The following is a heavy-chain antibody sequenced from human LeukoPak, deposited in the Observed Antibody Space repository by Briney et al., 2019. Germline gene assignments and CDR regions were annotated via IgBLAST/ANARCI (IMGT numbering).Heavy chain of an antibody. CDR3: ARGGGSFDS. J-gene: IGHJ4*02. D-gene: IGHD3-10*01. CDR1: GGSISSHY. V-gene: IGHV4-59*11. CDR2: IYCSGST. Sequence: SETLSLSCTVSGGSISSHYWSWIRQPPGKGLEWIGYIYCSGSTNYNPSLKSRVTISVDTSKSQFSLNLTSMTAADTAVYYCARGGGSFDSWGQGTLVTVSS.